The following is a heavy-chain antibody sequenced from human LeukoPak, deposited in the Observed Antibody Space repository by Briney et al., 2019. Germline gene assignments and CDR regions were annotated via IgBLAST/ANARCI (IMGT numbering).Heavy chain of an antibody. CDR2: IKPDGSEK. CDR1: GLTFSNYW. J-gene: IGHJ4*02. V-gene: IGHV3-7*04. Sequence: GSLRLSCAASGLTFSNYWMSWVRQAPEKGLEWVALIKPDGSEKFFVPSVKGRFTISRDNAKNSLYLQMNSLRAEDTAVYYCARAYYGDFVWGQGTLVTVSS. CDR3: ARAYYGDFV. D-gene: IGHD4-17*01.